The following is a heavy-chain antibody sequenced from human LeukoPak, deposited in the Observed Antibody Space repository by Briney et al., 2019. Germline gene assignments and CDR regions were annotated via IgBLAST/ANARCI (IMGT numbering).Heavy chain of an antibody. CDR2: ISGSGGYT. J-gene: IGHJ6*03. CDR1: GFTFSSYA. V-gene: IGHV3-23*01. D-gene: IGHD5-18*01. Sequence: GGSLRLSCGASGFTFSSYAMTWVRQAPGKGLEWVSAISGSGGYTYYADSVKGRFTISRDNSKNTLYLQMNSLRAEDTAVYYCAKVRYSYGFHYMDVWGKGTTVTISS. CDR3: AKVRYSYGFHYMDV.